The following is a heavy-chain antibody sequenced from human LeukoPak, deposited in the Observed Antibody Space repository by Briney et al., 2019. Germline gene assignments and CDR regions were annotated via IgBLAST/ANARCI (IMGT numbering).Heavy chain of an antibody. CDR1: GFTFDDYA. J-gene: IGHJ4*02. CDR2: ISWNSGSI. D-gene: IGHD6-13*01. CDR3: AKDRSNSWYSASDY. V-gene: IGHV3-9*01. Sequence: GGSLRLSCAASGFTFDDYAMHWVRQAPGKGLEWVSGISWNSGSIGYADSVKDRFTISRDNAKNSLYLQMNSLRAEDTALYYCAKDRSNSWYSASDYWGQGTLVTVSS.